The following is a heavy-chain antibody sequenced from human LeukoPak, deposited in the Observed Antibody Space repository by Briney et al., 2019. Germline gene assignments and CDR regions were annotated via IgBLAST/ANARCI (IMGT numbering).Heavy chain of an antibody. CDR2: ISSSSSYI. V-gene: IGHV3-21*01. CDR1: GFTFSSYS. CDR3: ARDRVNQHDYYMDV. D-gene: IGHD2-21*01. Sequence: GGSLRLSCAASGFTFSSYSMNWVRQAPGKGLEWVSSISSSSSYIYYADSVKGRFTISRDNAKNSLYLQMNSLRAEDTAVYYCARDRVNQHDYYMDVWGKGTTVTVSS. J-gene: IGHJ6*03.